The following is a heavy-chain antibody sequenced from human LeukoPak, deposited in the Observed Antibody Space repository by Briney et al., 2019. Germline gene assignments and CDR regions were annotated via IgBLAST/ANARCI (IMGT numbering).Heavy chain of an antibody. CDR1: GFTFSSFG. CDR2: ISYDGTNK. Sequence: GVPLRLSCAASGFTFSSFGMNWVRQAPGKGLEWVAVISYDGTNKYYADSVKGRFTISRDNSKNTLYLQMNSLRAEDTAVYYCAKDLWNYYDSSGYYYPDYWGRGTLVTVSS. J-gene: IGHJ4*02. D-gene: IGHD3-22*01. V-gene: IGHV3-30*18. CDR3: AKDLWNYYDSSGYYYPDY.